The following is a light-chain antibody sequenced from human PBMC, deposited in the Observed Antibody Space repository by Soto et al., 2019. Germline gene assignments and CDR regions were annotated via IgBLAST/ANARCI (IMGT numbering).Light chain of an antibody. J-gene: IGKJ4*01. CDR2: DAS. CDR1: QSISSR. CDR3: QQYNSDSLT. V-gene: IGKV1-5*01. Sequence: DIQMTQSPSTLSASVGDRVTITCRASQSISSRLAWYQQKPGKAPKILIYDASNLESGVPSRFSASGSGTEFTLTISRLQPEDFATYYCQQYNSDSLTFGGGTKVEIK.